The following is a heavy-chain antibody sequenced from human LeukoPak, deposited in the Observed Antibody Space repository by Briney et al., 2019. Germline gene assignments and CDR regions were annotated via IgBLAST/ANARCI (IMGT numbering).Heavy chain of an antibody. J-gene: IGHJ5*02. CDR2: INPNSGGT. Sequence: GASVKVSCKASGYTFTCYYMHWVRQAPGQGLEWMGWINPNSGGTNYAQKFQGRVTMTRDTSISTAYMELSRLRSDDTAVYYCARENDSSGSWFDPWGQGTLVTVSS. CDR1: GYTFTCYY. CDR3: ARENDSSGSWFDP. V-gene: IGHV1-2*02. D-gene: IGHD3-22*01.